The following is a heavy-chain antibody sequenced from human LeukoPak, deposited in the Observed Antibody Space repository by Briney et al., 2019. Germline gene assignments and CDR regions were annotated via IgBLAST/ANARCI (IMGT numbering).Heavy chain of an antibody. CDR3: ARGFRSVAAADTYNWFDP. V-gene: IGHV1-18*01. D-gene: IGHD6-13*01. CDR1: GYTFTSYG. J-gene: IGHJ5*02. CDR2: ISAYNGNT. Sequence: ASVKLSCKASGYTFTSYGISWVRQAPGQGLEWMGWISAYNGNTNYEQKLQGRVTMTTDTSTSTAYMELRSLRTDDTAVYYCARGFRSVAAADTYNWFDPWGQGTLVTVSS.